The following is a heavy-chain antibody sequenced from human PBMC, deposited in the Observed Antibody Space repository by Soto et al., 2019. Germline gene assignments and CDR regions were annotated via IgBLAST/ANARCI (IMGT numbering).Heavy chain of an antibody. V-gene: IGHV3-49*03. CDR2: IRSKAYGGTT. CDR1: GFTFGDYA. J-gene: IGHJ6*02. D-gene: IGHD3-10*01. Sequence: PGGSLRLSCTASGFTFGDYAMSWFRQAPGKGLEWVGFIRSKAYGGTTEYAASVKGRFTISRDDSKSIAYLQMNSLKTEDTAVYYCTRDSGADYYGMDVWGQGTTVTVSS. CDR3: TRDSGADYYGMDV.